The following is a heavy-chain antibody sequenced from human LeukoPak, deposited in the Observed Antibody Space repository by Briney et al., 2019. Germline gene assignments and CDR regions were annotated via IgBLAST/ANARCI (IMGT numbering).Heavy chain of an antibody. V-gene: IGHV1-69*13. CDR2: IIPIFGTA. D-gene: IGHD4-23*01. CDR1: GGTFSSYA. J-gene: IGHJ4*02. Sequence: SVKVSCKASGGTFSSYAISWVRQAPGQGLEWMGGIIPIFGTANYAQKFQGRVTITADESTSTAYMELSSLRSEDTAVYYCASLSGNYGGNSVHDYWGQGTLVTVSS. CDR3: ASLSGNYGGNSVHDY.